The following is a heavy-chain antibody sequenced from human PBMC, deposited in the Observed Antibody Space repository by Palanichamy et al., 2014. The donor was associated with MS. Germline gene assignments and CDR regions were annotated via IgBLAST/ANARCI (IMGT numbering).Heavy chain of an antibody. Sequence: EVQLVESGGGLVQPGGPVRLSCAVSGFTLSSNWMHWVRQAPGKGLVWVSRINDDESGTSYADSVKGRFTISRDIAKNTLYLQMNSLRAEDTAVYYCATVFDYWGQGTLVTVSS. CDR1: GFTLSSNW. V-gene: IGHV3-74*01. J-gene: IGHJ4*02. CDR2: INDDESGT. CDR3: ATVFDY.